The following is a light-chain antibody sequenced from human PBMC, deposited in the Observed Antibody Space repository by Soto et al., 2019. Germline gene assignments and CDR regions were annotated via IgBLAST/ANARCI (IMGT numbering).Light chain of an antibody. CDR2: YVS. CDR1: SSGVV. J-gene: IGLJ3*02. V-gene: IGLV2-11*01. Sequence: QSALTQPRSVSGSPGQSVTISCTGTSSGVVSWYQQRPGKAPKLITFYVSQRPSGVPDRFSASKSGNTASLTISGLQAEDEADYYCCSSAGGFTWVFGGGTKLTVL. CDR3: CSSAGGFTWV.